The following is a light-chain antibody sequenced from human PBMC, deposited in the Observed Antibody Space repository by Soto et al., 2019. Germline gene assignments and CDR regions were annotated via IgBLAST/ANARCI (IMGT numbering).Light chain of an antibody. CDR3: QQDGSSPLYT. Sequence: EIVLTQSPGTLSLSPGERATLSCRASQSVSSSYLAWYQQKPGQAPRLLIYGASSRATGIPDRFSGSGAGTDFTLTISRLEPEDFAGDYCQQDGSSPLYTFGQGTKLEIK. CDR1: QSVSSSY. CDR2: GAS. J-gene: IGKJ2*01. V-gene: IGKV3-20*01.